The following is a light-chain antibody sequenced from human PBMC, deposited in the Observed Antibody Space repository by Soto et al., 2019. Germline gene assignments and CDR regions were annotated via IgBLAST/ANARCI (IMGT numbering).Light chain of an antibody. CDR2: DAS. Sequence: EIVLTQSPGTLSLSPGERATLSCRASQSVSSSRLGWYQQKPGQAPRLLIYDASGRVTDSPDRLSGSGSGTDFTLTISRLEPEDFAVYYCQQYGSSPITFGQGTRLEIK. CDR1: QSVSSSR. CDR3: QQYGSSPIT. J-gene: IGKJ5*01. V-gene: IGKV3-20*01.